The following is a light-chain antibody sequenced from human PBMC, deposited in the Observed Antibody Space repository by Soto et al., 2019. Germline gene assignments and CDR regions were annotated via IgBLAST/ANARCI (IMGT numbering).Light chain of an antibody. V-gene: IGKV3-15*01. CDR2: RAS. J-gene: IGKJ1*01. CDR3: LQYHNLWA. Sequence: ILMTQSPATVSVSPGESATLSCRASQNIYYNVAWYQHRPGQAPRLLIYRASTRAPGVPARFSGSGSGTEFPLTISSLQPEDFTDYSCLQYHNLWAFGQGTKVEI. CDR1: QNIYYN.